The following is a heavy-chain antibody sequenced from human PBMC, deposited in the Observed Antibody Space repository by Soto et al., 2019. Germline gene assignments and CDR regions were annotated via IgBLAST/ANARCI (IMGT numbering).Heavy chain of an antibody. Sequence: SETLSLTCTVSGGSVSSGSYYWSWIRQPPGKGLEWIGYVFYSGSTNYNPSLKSRVTISVDTSKNQFSLKLSSVTAADTAVYYCARGSGWSYYFDYWGQGTLVTVSS. V-gene: IGHV4-61*01. D-gene: IGHD6-19*01. J-gene: IGHJ4*02. CDR2: VFYSGST. CDR3: ARGSGWSYYFDY. CDR1: GGSVSSGSYY.